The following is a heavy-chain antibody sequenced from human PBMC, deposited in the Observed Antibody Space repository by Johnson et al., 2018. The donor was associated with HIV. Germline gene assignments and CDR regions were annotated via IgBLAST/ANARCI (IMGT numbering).Heavy chain of an antibody. Sequence: VQLVESGGGLIQPGGSLRLSCAASGFTVSSNYMSWVRQAPGKGLEWVSVIYSGGSTYYAASVKGRFPISRDNSKNTLYLQMNTLRAEDTAVYYCARGARNDQYDSSGYYWCAFDIWGQGTMVTVSS. J-gene: IGHJ3*02. CDR1: GFTVSSNY. CDR3: ARGARNDQYDSSGYYWCAFDI. D-gene: IGHD3-22*01. V-gene: IGHV3-53*01. CDR2: IYSGGST.